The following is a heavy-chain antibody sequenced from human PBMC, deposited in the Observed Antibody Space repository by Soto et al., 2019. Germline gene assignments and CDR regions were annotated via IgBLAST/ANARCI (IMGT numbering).Heavy chain of an antibody. J-gene: IGHJ6*02. CDR2: ISHDGSNK. CDR3: ASGYCSTTSCFYGMYV. V-gene: IGHV3-30-3*01. Sequence: QVQLVESGGGVVQLGRALRLSCAGSGFTFSRNVMHWVRQAPGKGLAWVAFISHDGSNKYYADSVNGRFTISRDNSKNSLYLQMNSLRPEDTSVDYCASGYCSTTSCFYGMYVWGQVTTVTVSS. D-gene: IGHD2-2*01. CDR1: GFTFSRNV.